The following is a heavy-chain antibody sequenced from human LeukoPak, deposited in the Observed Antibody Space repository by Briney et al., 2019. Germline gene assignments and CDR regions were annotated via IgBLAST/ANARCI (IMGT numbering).Heavy chain of an antibody. D-gene: IGHD2-2*02. J-gene: IGHJ4*02. CDR1: GGTFSSYA. Sequence: SVKVTCKASGGTFSSYAISWVRQAAGQRLEWMGGIIPIFGTVNYAQKFQGRVTITADESTSTAYMELSSLRSEDTAVYYCAAQGYCSSTSCYTVMDYWGQGTLVTVSS. V-gene: IGHV1-69*01. CDR2: IIPIFGTV. CDR3: AAQGYCSSTSCYTVMDY.